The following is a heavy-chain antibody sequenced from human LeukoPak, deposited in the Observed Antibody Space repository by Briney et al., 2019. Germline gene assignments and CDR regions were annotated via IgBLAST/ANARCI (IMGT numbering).Heavy chain of an antibody. D-gene: IGHD3-10*01. CDR3: ARTKYYYGSGSYRHYFDY. CDR1: GFTFSSYS. V-gene: IGHV3-21*01. J-gene: IGHJ4*02. Sequence: PGGSLRLSCAASGFTFSSYSMNWVRQAPGKGLEWVSSISSSSSYIYYADSVKGRFTISRDNAKNSLYLQMNSLRAEDTAVYYCARTKYYYGSGSYRHYFDYWGQGTLVTVSS. CDR2: ISSSSSYI.